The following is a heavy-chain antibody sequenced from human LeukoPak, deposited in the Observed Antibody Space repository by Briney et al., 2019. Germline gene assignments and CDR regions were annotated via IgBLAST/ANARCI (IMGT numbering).Heavy chain of an antibody. D-gene: IGHD3-3*01. CDR1: GYTFTSYG. CDR3: ARDRGITIFGMVNHDY. J-gene: IGHJ4*02. CDR2: ISAYNGNT. Sequence: ASVKVSCKASGYTFTSYGISWVRQAPGQGLEWMGWISAYNGNTNYAQKLQGRVTMTTDTSTSTAYMELRSLRTDDTAVYYCARDRGITIFGMVNHDYWGQGTLVTVSS. V-gene: IGHV1-18*01.